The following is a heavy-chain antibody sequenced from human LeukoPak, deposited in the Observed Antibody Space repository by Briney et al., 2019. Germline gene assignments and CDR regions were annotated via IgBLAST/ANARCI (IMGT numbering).Heavy chain of an antibody. CDR3: ARGGSSCDYYYYGMDV. J-gene: IGHJ6*02. Sequence: GGSLRLSCAASGFTVSSNYMSWVRQAPGKGLEWVSVIYSGGSTYYADSVKGRFTISRDNSKNTLYLQMNGLRAEDTAVYYCARGGSSCDYYYYGMDVWGQGTTVTVSS. V-gene: IGHV3-53*01. CDR2: IYSGGST. CDR1: GFTVSSNY. D-gene: IGHD1-26*01.